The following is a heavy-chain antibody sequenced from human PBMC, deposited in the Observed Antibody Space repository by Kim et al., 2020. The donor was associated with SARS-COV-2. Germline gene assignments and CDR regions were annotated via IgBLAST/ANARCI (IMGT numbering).Heavy chain of an antibody. D-gene: IGHD3-3*01. CDR1: GYTFTNYA. CDR2: INTNTGNP. Sequence: ASVKVSCKASGYTFTNYAINWVRPAPGQGPEWMGWINTNTGNPTYAQGFTGRFVFSLDTSVSTAYLQISSLKAEDTAVYYCARYYDLYGMDVWGQGTTVIVSS. J-gene: IGHJ6*02. CDR3: ARYYDLYGMDV. V-gene: IGHV7-4-1*02.